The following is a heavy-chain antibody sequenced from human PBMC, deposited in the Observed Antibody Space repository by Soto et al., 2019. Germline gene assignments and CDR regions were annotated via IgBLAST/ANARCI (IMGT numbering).Heavy chain of an antibody. CDR2: ISGSGGTT. CDR3: AKQRAGFGSGSDTYYFDY. V-gene: IGHV3-23*01. Sequence: EVQLLESGGGLVQPGGSLRISCIGSGFTFSSNAMSWVRQAPGKGLEWVSAISGSGGTTYYADSVKGRFAVSRDNSNNKLYRQMRSLRAEDTAVYYCAKQRAGFGSGSDTYYFDYWGQGTLVTVSS. D-gene: IGHD3-10*01. CDR1: GFTFSSNA. J-gene: IGHJ4*02.